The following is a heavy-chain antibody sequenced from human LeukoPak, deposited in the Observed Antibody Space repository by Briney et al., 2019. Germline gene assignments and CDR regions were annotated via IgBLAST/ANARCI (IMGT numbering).Heavy chain of an antibody. J-gene: IGHJ4*02. CDR1: GGSISSSSYY. Sequence: SETLSLTCTVSGGSISSSSYYWGWIRQPPGKGLEWIGSIYYSGSTYYNPSLKSRVTISVDTSKNQFSLKLSSVTAADTAVYYCARHVYDTSAYTSAVGYFFDYWGQGTLVTVSS. D-gene: IGHD3-22*01. V-gene: IGHV4-39*01. CDR2: IYYSGST. CDR3: ARHVYDTSAYTSAVGYFFDY.